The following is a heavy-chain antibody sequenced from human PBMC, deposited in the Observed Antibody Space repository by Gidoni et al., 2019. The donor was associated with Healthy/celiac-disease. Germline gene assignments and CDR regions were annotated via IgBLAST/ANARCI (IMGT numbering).Heavy chain of an antibody. CDR2: IWYDGSNK. V-gene: IGHV3-33*01. CDR1: GFTFSSYG. D-gene: IGHD5-12*01. Sequence: QVQLVESGGGVVQPGRSLRLSCAASGFTFSSYGMHWVRQAPGKGLEWVAVIWYDGSNKYYADSVKGRFTISRDNSKNTLYLQMNSLRAEDTAVYYCARDRQRWLQSGWPDIWGQGTMVTVSS. J-gene: IGHJ3*02. CDR3: ARDRQRWLQSGWPDI.